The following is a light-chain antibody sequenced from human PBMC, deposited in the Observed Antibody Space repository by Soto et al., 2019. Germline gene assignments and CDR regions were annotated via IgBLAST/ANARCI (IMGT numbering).Light chain of an antibody. V-gene: IGKV3D-15*01. CDR1: QSITEK. CDR2: GAF. J-gene: IGKJ5*01. Sequence: IVMTQSPDTLSVSPGERATLSCRASQSITEKVVWYQQKSGQAPRLLIFGAFTRAAGVPARFSATGSETDFTLTISGLQSGDSAVYFCQQYNNWPFSFGQGTRLEI. CDR3: QQYNNWPFS.